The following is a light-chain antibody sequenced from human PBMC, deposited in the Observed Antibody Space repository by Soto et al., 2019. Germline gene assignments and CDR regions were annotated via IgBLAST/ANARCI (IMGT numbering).Light chain of an antibody. CDR1: QGISTY. CDR3: QHSTTWT. Sequence: DIQMTQSPSSLSASVGDRVTITCRASQGISTYLNWYQQTPVKAPKLLIYAASSLQSGVPSRFSGSGSETDFTLTISSLHTEYVATDDCQHSTTWTFGQGTKVEIK. CDR2: AAS. J-gene: IGKJ1*01. V-gene: IGKV1-39*01.